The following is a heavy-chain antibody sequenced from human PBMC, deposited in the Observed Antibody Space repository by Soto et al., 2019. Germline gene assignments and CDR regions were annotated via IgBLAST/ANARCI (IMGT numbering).Heavy chain of an antibody. J-gene: IGHJ6*02. V-gene: IGHV5-51*01. CDR3: ARTSAAGKYYYGMDV. CDR1: GYSFTNYW. CDR2: IYPGDSDA. Sequence: PGESLKISCKGSGYSFTNYWIGWVRQMPGKGLEWMGIIYPGDSDARYSPSFQGQVTFSADKSITTAYLQWSSLKASDTAMYYCARTSAAGKYYYGMDVWGQGTTVTVSS. D-gene: IGHD6-13*01.